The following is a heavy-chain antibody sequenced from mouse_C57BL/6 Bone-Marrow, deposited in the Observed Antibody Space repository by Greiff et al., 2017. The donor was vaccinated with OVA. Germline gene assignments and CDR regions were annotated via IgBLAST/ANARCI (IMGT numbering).Heavy chain of an antibody. Sequence: VQLVESGAELVRPGASVKLSCKASGYTFTDYYINWVKQRPGQGLEWIARIYPGSGNTYYNEKFKGKATLTAEKSSSTAYMQLSSLTSEDSAVYFCARSYYGSSYGADWYFDVWGTGTTVTVSS. CDR1: GYTFTDYY. V-gene: IGHV1-76*01. J-gene: IGHJ1*03. D-gene: IGHD1-1*01. CDR3: ARSYYGSSYGADWYFDV. CDR2: IYPGSGNT.